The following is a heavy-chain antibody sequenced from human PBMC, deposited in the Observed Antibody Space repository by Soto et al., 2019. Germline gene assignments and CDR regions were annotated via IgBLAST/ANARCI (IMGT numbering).Heavy chain of an antibody. CDR3: SRGILV. CDR2: ISYGGST. CDR1: GGSINSGGYC. J-gene: IGHJ4*02. Sequence: QVQLQESGPGLVKPSQTLSLTCTVSGGSINSGGYCWSWIRQHPGKGLEWIGCISYGGSTFYNASLNSRVTVSVDTSKNQFSLKLSSVTAADTAVYYCSRGILVWGQGTLITVSS. D-gene: IGHD5-18*01. V-gene: IGHV4-31*03.